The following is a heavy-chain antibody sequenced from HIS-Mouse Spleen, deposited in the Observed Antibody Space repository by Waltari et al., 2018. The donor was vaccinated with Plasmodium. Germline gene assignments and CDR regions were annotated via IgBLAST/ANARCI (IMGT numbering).Heavy chain of an antibody. Sequence: QVQLQQWGAGLLKPSATLSRTCAGYGGSFSGYYWRWTRQTPGKGLEWIGEINHSGSTNYNPSLKSRVTISVDTSKNQFSLKLSSVTAADTAVYYCASSGSGSYYYWGQGTLVTVSS. D-gene: IGHD3-10*01. CDR1: GGSFSGYY. CDR2: INHSGST. CDR3: ASSGSGSYYY. J-gene: IGHJ4*02. V-gene: IGHV4-34*01.